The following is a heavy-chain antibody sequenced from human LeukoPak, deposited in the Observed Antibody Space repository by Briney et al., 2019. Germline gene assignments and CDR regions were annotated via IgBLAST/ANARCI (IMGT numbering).Heavy chain of an antibody. CDR3: ASLQNIVGATPLPDY. V-gene: IGHV1-8*01. J-gene: IGHJ4*02. CDR2: MNPNTGNT. CDR1: EYTFTSYD. Sequence: SVKVSCKASEYTFTSYDINWVRQAPGQGLEWMGWMNPNTGNTGYAQTFQGRDTMTTNTSISTAYMELSSLTSEDTAVYYCASLQNIVGATPLPDYWGQGTLVTVSS. D-gene: IGHD1-26*01.